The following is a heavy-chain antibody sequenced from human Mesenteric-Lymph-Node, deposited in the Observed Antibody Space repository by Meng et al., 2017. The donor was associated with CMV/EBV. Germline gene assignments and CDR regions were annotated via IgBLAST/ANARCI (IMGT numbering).Heavy chain of an antibody. CDR2: ISSSGSDV. Sequence: GGSLRLSCAASGFTFSSYSMNWVRQAPGKGLEWVSCISSSGSDVYYADSLKGRFTISRDNAKNSLYLQMNSLRAEDTAVYYCARDGYYYDSSGPDYWGQGTLVTVSS. J-gene: IGHJ4*02. D-gene: IGHD3-22*01. CDR3: ARDGYYYDSSGPDY. V-gene: IGHV3-21*01. CDR1: GFTFSSYS.